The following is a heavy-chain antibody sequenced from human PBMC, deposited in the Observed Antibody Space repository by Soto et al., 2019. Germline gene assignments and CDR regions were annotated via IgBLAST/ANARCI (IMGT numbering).Heavy chain of an antibody. CDR2: INPHSGAT. J-gene: IGHJ5*02. D-gene: IGHD3-10*01. V-gene: IGHV1-2*02. Sequence: ASVKVSCKASGYIFSANYIHWVRQAPGQGLEWLGWINPHSGATNYAQKFLGRVTMSADTSASTAYMDLARLKSDGTAVYYCVRARALGFSNWFDPWGRGTLVTVSS. CDR3: VRARALGFSNWFDP. CDR1: GYIFSANY.